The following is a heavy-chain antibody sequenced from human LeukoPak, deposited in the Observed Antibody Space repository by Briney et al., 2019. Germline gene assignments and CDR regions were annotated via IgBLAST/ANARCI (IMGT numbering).Heavy chain of an antibody. D-gene: IGHD6-19*01. J-gene: IGHJ4*02. CDR1: GFTFSSYW. CDR3: ARVLSDSSGWYHFDY. CDR2: IKQDGTDK. Sequence: GGSLRLSCAASGFTFSSYWMSWVRQAPGKGLEWVANIKQDGTDKYYVDSVKGRFTISRDDAKTSLYLQMNSLRAEDTAVYYCARVLSDSSGWYHFDYWGQGTLVTVSS. V-gene: IGHV3-7*05.